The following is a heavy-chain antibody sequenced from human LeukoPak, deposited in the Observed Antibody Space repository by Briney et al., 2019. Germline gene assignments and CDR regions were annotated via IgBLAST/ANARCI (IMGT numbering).Heavy chain of an antibody. V-gene: IGHV3-23*01. CDR1: GFTFSSYA. D-gene: IGHD3-10*01. J-gene: IGHJ4*02. Sequence: GGSLRLSCAASGFTFSSYAMNWVRQAPGKGLEWVSAISGSGGSTYYADSVKGRFTISRDNSKNTLYLQMNSLRAEDTAVYYCAKLHGLWFGESFDYWGQGTLVTVSS. CDR3: AKLHGLWFGESFDY. CDR2: ISGSGGST.